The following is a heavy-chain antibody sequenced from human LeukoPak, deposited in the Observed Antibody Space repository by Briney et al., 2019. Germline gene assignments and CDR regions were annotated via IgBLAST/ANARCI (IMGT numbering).Heavy chain of an antibody. CDR3: ARRDSSGWTFDY. J-gene: IGHJ4*02. D-gene: IGHD6-19*01. CDR2: IYSSGNT. Sequence: SETLSLTCTVSGGSISSDYWSWIRQPAGKGLEWIGRIYSSGNTNYNPSLESRVTMSLDTSKNQFSLKLSSVTAADTAVYYCARRDSSGWTFDYWGQGTLVTVSS. V-gene: IGHV4-4*07. CDR1: GGSISSDY.